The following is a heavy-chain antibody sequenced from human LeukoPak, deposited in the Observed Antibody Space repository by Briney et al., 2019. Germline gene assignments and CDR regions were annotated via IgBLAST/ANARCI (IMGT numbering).Heavy chain of an antibody. V-gene: IGHV1-46*01. CDR1: GYTLTTYY. Sequence: GASVNVSCKASGYTLTTYYIHWVRQAPGQGLEWMGIINPSIDSINYARKFQRRVTMTSDTSTSTVYMELSDLRSEDTAVYYCAREWRIQLYLPDYWGQGTLVTVSS. J-gene: IGHJ4*02. D-gene: IGHD5-18*01. CDR3: AREWRIQLYLPDY. CDR2: INPSIDSI.